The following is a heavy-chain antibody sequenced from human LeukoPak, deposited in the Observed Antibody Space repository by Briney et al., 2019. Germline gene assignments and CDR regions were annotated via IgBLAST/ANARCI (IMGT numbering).Heavy chain of an antibody. V-gene: IGHV3-11*01. CDR2: ISSSGGDT. J-gene: IGHJ3*01. D-gene: IGHD1-26*01. CDR3: ARGRSGGYKGDAFDV. CDR1: GFTFSDYY. Sequence: GGSLRLSCAASGFTFSDYYMSWVRQAPGMGLEWLSYISSSGGDTYSADSVKGRFTFSRDNGKNSLYLQINSVRAEDTAVYYCARGRSGGYKGDAFDVWGQGTKVTVSS.